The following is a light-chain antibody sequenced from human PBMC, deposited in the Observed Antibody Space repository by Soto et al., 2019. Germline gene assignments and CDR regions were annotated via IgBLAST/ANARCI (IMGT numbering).Light chain of an antibody. Sequence: EILLTQSLATLSLSPGERATLSCGASQSVSSSYVAWYQHRPGLAPRLLIHDASSRATGIPDRFSGTKSGTDFTLTIRRLEPEDAAVYYCQQYGSSPITFGQGTRLEIK. CDR2: DAS. V-gene: IGKV3D-20*01. CDR3: QQYGSSPIT. J-gene: IGKJ5*01. CDR1: QSVSSSY.